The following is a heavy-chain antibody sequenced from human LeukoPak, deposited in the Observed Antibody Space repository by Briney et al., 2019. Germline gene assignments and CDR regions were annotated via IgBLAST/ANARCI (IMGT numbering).Heavy chain of an antibody. D-gene: IGHD3-10*01. CDR3: ARAQRFGELAGIATNDV. Sequence: PGGSLRLSCAASGFTFSSYWMSWVRQAPGKGLEWVANIKQDGSEKYYVDSVKGRFTISRDNAKNSPYLQMNSLRAEDTAVYYCARAQRFGELAGIATNDVWGQGTTVTVSS. CDR2: IKQDGSEK. J-gene: IGHJ6*02. V-gene: IGHV3-7*01. CDR1: GFTFSSYW.